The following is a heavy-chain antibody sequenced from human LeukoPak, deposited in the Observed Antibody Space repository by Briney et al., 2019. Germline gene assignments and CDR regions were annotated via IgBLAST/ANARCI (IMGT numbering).Heavy chain of an antibody. CDR1: GGSISSGSYS. CDR2: IYYSGST. V-gene: IGHV4-30-4*07. Sequence: PSQTLSLTCTVSGGSISSGSYSWSWIRQPPGKGLEWIGYIYYSGSTYYNPSLKSRITISVDTSKNQFSLKLSSVTAADTAVYYCARVGGEYYDFWSGYYVFDYWGQGTLVTVSS. J-gene: IGHJ4*02. CDR3: ARVGGEYYDFWSGYYVFDY. D-gene: IGHD3-3*01.